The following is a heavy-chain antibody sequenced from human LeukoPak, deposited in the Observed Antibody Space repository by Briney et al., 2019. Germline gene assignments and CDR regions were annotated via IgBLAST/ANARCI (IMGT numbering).Heavy chain of an antibody. CDR1: GYIFTSSY. Sequence: ASVKVSCKASGYIFTSSYMHWVRQAPGQGLEWMGIINPSGGSTSYSQKFQGRVTMTTDTSTSTAYMELRSLRSDDTAVYYCARVIFDSSGYTGENWFDPWGQGTLVTVSS. CDR2: INPSGGST. CDR3: ARVIFDSSGYTGENWFDP. D-gene: IGHD3-22*01. J-gene: IGHJ5*02. V-gene: IGHV1-46*01.